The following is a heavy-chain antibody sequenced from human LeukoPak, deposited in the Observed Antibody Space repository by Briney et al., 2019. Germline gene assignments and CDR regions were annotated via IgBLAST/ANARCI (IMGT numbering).Heavy chain of an antibody. CDR2: ISWTSGII. J-gene: IGHJ6*03. CDR3: ASGRTIFYYYMDV. Sequence: GGSLRLSCAASGFTFDDYVMHWVRQAPGKGLEWVSSISWTSGIIGYADSVKGRFTISRDNAKNSLYLQMNSLRSDDTAIYYCASGRTIFYYYMDVWGKGTTVTVSS. CDR1: GFTFDDYV. V-gene: IGHV3-9*01. D-gene: IGHD3-3*01.